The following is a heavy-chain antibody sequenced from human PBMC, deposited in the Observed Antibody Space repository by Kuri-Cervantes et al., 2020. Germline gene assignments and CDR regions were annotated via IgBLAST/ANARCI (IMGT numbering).Heavy chain of an antibody. Sequence: SVKVSCKASGGTFSSYAISWVRQAPAQGLEWMGGIIPVFGTPNYAPKFHGRVTITTDESTSTAYMEMSRLRSEDTAVYFCARGRDFLDRSSYSYYYMDVWGKGTTVTVSS. D-gene: IGHD3-22*01. V-gene: IGHV1-69*05. CDR1: GGTFSSYA. J-gene: IGHJ6*03. CDR2: IIPVFGTP. CDR3: ARGRDFLDRSSYSYYYMDV.